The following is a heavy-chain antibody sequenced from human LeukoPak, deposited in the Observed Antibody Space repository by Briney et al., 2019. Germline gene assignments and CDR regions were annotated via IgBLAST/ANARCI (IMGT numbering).Heavy chain of an antibody. CDR2: LYTSGST. Sequence: SETLSLTCSVSGGSISSYYWSWIRQPAGKGLEWIGRLYTSGSTNYNPSLKSRVIMSVDTSKNQFSLKLSSVTAADTAVYYCARDGGVGAQYYFDYWGQGTLVTVSS. CDR3: ARDGGVGAQYYFDY. V-gene: IGHV4-4*07. D-gene: IGHD1-26*01. J-gene: IGHJ4*02. CDR1: GGSISSYY.